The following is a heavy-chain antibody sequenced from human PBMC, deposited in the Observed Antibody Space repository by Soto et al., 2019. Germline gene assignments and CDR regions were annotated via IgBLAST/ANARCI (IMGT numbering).Heavy chain of an antibody. CDR3: ARLPITGTENYYYGMDV. Sequence: GESLKISCKGSGCSFTSYWSSWVRQMTGKGLEWMGRIDPSDSYTNYSPSFQGHVTISADKSISTAYLQWSSLKASDTAMYYCARLPITGTENYYYGMDVWGQGTTVTVSS. CDR2: IDPSDSYT. V-gene: IGHV5-10-1*01. J-gene: IGHJ6*02. CDR1: GCSFTSYW. D-gene: IGHD1-7*01.